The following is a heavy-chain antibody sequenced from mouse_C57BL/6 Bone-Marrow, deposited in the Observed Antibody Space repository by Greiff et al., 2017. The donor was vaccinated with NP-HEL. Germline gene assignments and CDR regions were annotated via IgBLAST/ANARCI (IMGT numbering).Heavy chain of an antibody. D-gene: IGHD1-1*01. CDR3: ARREDYYGSSPFAMDY. J-gene: IGHJ4*01. V-gene: IGHV1-26*01. Sequence: EVQLQQSGPELVKPGASVKISCKASGYTFTDYYMNWVKQSHGKSLEWIGDINPNNGGTSYNQKFKGKATLTVDKSSSTAYMELRSLTSEDSAVYYCARREDYYGSSPFAMDYWGQGTSVTVSS. CDR2: INPNNGGT. CDR1: GYTFTDYY.